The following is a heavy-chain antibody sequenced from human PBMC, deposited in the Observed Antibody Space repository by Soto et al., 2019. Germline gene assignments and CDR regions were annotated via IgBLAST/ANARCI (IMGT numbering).Heavy chain of an antibody. V-gene: IGHV4-34*02. J-gene: IGHJ5*02. CDR1: GESFIGYY. D-gene: IGHD5-12*01. CDR3: ARTDIVTTNWFDP. Sequence: QVHLQQWGAGLLKPSETLSLTCAVYGESFIGYYWTWIRQPPGKGLEWIGEINHRGSTNYNPSLKXXVSISIDTSKNQFSLKLTSVTAADTSVYYCARTDIVTTNWFDPWGQGTLVTVSS. CDR2: INHRGST.